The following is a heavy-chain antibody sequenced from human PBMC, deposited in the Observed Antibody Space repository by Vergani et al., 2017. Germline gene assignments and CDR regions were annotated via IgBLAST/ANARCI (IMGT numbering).Heavy chain of an antibody. D-gene: IGHD4-17*01. Sequence: QVQLVESGGGVVQPGRSLRLSCAASGFTFSSYGMHWVRQAPGKGLEWVAVISYDGSNKYYADSVKGRFTISRDNSKNTLYLQMNSLRAEDTAVYYCARDYEWGVTTVPPGGYWGQGTLVTVSS. CDR2: ISYDGSNK. CDR1: GFTFSSYG. V-gene: IGHV3-30*03. CDR3: ARDYEWGVTTVPPGGY. J-gene: IGHJ4*02.